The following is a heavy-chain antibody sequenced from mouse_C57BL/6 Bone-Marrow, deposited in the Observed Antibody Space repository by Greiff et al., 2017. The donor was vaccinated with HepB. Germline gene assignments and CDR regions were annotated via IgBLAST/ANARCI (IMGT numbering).Heavy chain of an antibody. Sequence: EVKLMESGEGLVKPGGSLKLSCAASGFTFSSYAMSWVRQTPEKRLEWVAYISSGGDYIYYADTVKGRFTISRDNARNTLYLQMSSLKSEDTAMYYCTRAPYYDYDGYFDVWGTGTTVTVSS. V-gene: IGHV5-9-1*02. CDR3: TRAPYYDYDGYFDV. J-gene: IGHJ1*03. D-gene: IGHD2-4*01. CDR1: GFTFSSYA. CDR2: ISSGGDYI.